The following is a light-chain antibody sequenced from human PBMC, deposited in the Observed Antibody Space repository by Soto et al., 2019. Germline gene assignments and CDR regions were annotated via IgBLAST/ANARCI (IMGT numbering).Light chain of an antibody. J-gene: IGLJ1*01. CDR2: EVS. CDR3: SSSTSRTTFV. Sequence: QSVLTQPASVSGSPGQSITISCTGTSSDVGGYKYVSWYQQHPDKAPKLIIFEVSNRPSGVSNRFSGSKSGNTASLTISGLQAEDEADYYCSSSTSRTTFVFGTGTKVTVL. V-gene: IGLV2-14*01. CDR1: SSDVGGYKY.